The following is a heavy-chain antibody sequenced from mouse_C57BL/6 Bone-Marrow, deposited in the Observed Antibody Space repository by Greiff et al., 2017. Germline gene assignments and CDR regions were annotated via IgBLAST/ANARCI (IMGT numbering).Heavy chain of an antibody. CDR3: ARWVGLRGSYYDAMDY. CDR1: GYTFTSYW. J-gene: IGHJ4*01. CDR2: IDPSDSET. V-gene: IGHV1-52*01. Sequence: VQLQQPGAELVRPGSSVKLSCKASGYTFTSYWMHWVKQRPIQGLEWIGNIDPSDSETHYNQKFKDKATLTVDKSSSTAYMQLSSLTSEDSAVFYCARWVGLRGSYYDAMDYGGQGTAVTVTS. D-gene: IGHD2-4*01.